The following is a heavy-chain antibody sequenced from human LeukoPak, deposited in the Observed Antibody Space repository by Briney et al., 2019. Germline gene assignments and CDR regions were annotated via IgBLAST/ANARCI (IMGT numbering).Heavy chain of an antibody. Sequence: SETLSLTCTVSGGSISSYYWSWLRQPPGKGLEWIGYIYYSGSTNYNPSLKSQITISVDTSKNQFSLKLSSVTAADTAVYYCARLGYSGSYWGLGYWGQGTLVTVSS. V-gene: IGHV4-59*08. D-gene: IGHD1-26*01. J-gene: IGHJ4*02. CDR3: ARLGYSGSYWGLGY. CDR2: IYYSGST. CDR1: GGSISSYY.